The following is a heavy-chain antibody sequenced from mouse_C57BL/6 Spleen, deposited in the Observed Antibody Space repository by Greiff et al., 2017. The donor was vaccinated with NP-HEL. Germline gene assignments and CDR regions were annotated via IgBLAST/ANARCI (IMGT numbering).Heavy chain of an antibody. CDR2: IWRGGST. Sequence: VNLVESGPGLVQPSQCLSITCTVSGFSLTSYGVHWVRQSPGKGLEWLGVIWRGGSTDYNAAFMSRLSITKDNSKSQVFFKMNSLQADDTAIYYCAKTRNGGYYFDYWGQGTTLTVSS. J-gene: IGHJ2*01. D-gene: IGHD2-1*01. CDR1: GFSLTSYG. V-gene: IGHV2-5*01. CDR3: AKTRNGGYYFDY.